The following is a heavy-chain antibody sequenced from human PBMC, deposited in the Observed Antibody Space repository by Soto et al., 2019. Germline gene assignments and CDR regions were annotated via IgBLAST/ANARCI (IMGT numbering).Heavy chain of an antibody. CDR2: ILYEESSD. Sequence: QVQLVESGGGGVQPGRSLRLSDPAFGFTFSSFAMHGVRQVPGKGLEWVAFILYEESSDYYVEAVKGRFTISRDKSKNTLYLQMNSLRPEDTAVYYCAKDRGWSSADLEYWGQGPLVTVSS. CDR1: GFTFSSFA. J-gene: IGHJ4*02. D-gene: IGHD6-19*01. V-gene: IGHV3-30*18. CDR3: AKDRGWSSADLEY.